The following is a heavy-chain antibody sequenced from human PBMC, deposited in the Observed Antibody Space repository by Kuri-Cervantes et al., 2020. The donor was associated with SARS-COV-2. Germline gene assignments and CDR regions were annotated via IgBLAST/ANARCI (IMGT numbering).Heavy chain of an antibody. CDR3: ALEIMSFFGMDV. J-gene: IGHJ6*02. CDR1: GFTFIDHY. Sequence: GGSLRLSCAASGFTFIDHYMTWVRQAPGKGLEWVSVISGSGETIHYADSVQGRFTISRDNSKKMLYLQMKSLRAEDTATYYCALEIMSFFGMDVWGQGTTVTVSS. D-gene: IGHD2-8*01. CDR2: ISGSGETI. V-gene: IGHV3-23*01.